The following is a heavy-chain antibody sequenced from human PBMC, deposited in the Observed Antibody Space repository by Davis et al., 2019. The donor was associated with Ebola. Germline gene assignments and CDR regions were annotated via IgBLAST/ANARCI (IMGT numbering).Heavy chain of an antibody. CDR2: INPNSGGT. CDR3: ARGISSGWYHYYYYYYMDV. Sequence: ASVKVSCKASGYTFTGYYMHWVRQAPGQGLEWMGWINPNSGGTNYAQKFQGRVTMTRDTSISTAYMELSRLRSDDTAVYYCARGISSGWYHYYYYYYMDVWGKGTTVTVSS. CDR1: GYTFTGYY. V-gene: IGHV1-2*02. J-gene: IGHJ6*03. D-gene: IGHD6-19*01.